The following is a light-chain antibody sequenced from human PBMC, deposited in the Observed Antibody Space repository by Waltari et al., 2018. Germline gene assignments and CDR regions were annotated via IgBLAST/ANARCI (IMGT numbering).Light chain of an antibody. Sequence: DIQMTQSPSTLSASVGDRITITGRASQSISTWLAWYQQKPGKAPKLLIYKASNLESGVPSRFSGSGSGTEFTLTISSLQPDDFATYYCQQYNSYHTFGQGTKLEIK. CDR1: QSISTW. CDR3: QQYNSYHT. CDR2: KAS. J-gene: IGKJ2*01. V-gene: IGKV1-5*03.